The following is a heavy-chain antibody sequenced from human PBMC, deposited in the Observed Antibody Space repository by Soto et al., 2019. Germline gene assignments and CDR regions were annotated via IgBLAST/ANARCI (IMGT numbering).Heavy chain of an antibody. Sequence: WRSMRHSCAAAGFTFSRYAMSCVRQAPGKGLEWVSAISGSGGSTYYADSVKGRFTISRDNSKNTLYLQMNSLRAEDTAVYYCAKGHSDYDILTGYPPLLYYFDYWVQGTLVTVSS. CDR2: ISGSGGST. J-gene: IGHJ4*02. D-gene: IGHD3-9*01. CDR3: AKGHSDYDILTGYPPLLYYFDY. V-gene: IGHV3-23*01. CDR1: GFTFSRYA.